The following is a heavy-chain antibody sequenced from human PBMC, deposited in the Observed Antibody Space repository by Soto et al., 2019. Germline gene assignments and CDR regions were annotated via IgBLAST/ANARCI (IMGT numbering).Heavy chain of an antibody. Sequence: GASVKVSCKPSGYTLTAYDIHWVRQTTGQGLEWMGIINPSDGSTNYAQKFQGRVTMTRDTSTSTVYMELSSLRSEDTALYYCARVLWFGRTYNWFDPWGQGTLVTVSS. V-gene: IGHV1-46*01. CDR3: ARVLWFGRTYNWFDP. J-gene: IGHJ5*02. CDR2: INPSDGST. CDR1: GYTLTAYD. D-gene: IGHD3-10*01.